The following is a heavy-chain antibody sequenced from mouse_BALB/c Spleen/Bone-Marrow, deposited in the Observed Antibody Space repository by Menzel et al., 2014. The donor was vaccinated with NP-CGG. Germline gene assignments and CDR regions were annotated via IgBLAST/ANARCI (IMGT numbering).Heavy chain of an antibody. V-gene: IGHV1-7*01. CDR1: GYTFTDTW. CDR2: INPSTGYA. J-gene: IGHJ2*01. CDR3: ARDY. Sequence: QVQLKQSGPELAKPGASVKMSCKASGYTFTDTWIHWIKQRPGQGLEWIGYINPSTGYAEYNQNFKDKATLTVDKSSSTDYMQLSSLTSEDSAVYYCARDYWGQGTTLTVSS.